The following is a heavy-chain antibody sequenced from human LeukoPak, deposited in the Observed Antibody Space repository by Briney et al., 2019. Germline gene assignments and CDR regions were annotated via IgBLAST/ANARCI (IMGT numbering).Heavy chain of an antibody. CDR3: ARGSGYYYNY. D-gene: IGHD3-22*01. CDR2: ISSGISNV. Sequence: GGSLRLSCAASGFIFSNSNMNWVRQAPGKGLEWVSYISSGISNVYYADSVKGRFTISRDNPKNSLYLQISSMSDEATAVYYCARGSGYYYNYWGQGTLVTVSS. CDR1: GFIFSNSN. V-gene: IGHV3-48*02. J-gene: IGHJ4*02.